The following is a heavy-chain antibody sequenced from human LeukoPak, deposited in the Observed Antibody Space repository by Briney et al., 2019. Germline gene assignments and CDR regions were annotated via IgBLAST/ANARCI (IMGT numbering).Heavy chain of an antibody. CDR3: ARALGAFDI. Sequence: GSLRLSCAASGFTFSSYGMHWVRQSPGKGLEWIAEISQNGDSNYNMSLKSRVTISLDKSKNQVSLKLNSVTAADTAVYYCARALGAFDIWGQGTMVTVSS. J-gene: IGHJ3*02. V-gene: IGHV4-34*01. CDR2: ISQNGDS. CDR1: GFTFSSYG.